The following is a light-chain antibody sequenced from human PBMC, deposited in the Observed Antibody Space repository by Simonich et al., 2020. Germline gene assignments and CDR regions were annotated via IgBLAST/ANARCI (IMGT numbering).Light chain of an antibody. CDR3: SSYAGSNNYV. J-gene: IGLJ1*01. V-gene: IGLV2-11*01. CDR1: SSDVGVHNY. CDR2: DVS. Sequence: QSALTQPRSVSGSPGQSVTISCTGTSSDVGVHNYGSWSQPHPGKAPKPMIYDVSNRPPGFLDRFSGSKAGNTASLTVSGLQAEDEADYYCSSYAGSNNYVFGTGTKVTVL.